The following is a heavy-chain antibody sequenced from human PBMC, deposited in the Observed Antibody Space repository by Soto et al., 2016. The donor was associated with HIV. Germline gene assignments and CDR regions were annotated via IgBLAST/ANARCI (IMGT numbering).Heavy chain of an antibody. V-gene: IGHV3-21*01. Sequence: EVQLVESGGGLVKPGGSLRLSCAASGFTFSNYRMHWVRQAPGKGLEWVSSIIGTSRYIYYRDSVRGRFTISRDNAKKLLYLQMSNLRAEDTAIYYCARNGLEWVPGLLDQWGQGTLVTVSS. J-gene: IGHJ4*02. CDR3: ARNGLEWVPGLLDQ. D-gene: IGHD3-3*01. CDR2: IIGTSRYI. CDR1: GFTFSNYR.